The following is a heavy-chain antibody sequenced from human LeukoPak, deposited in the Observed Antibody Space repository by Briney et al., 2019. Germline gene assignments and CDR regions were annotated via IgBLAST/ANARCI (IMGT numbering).Heavy chain of an antibody. CDR3: ARAGYSSSWYDY. J-gene: IGHJ4*02. CDR2: INHSGST. CDR1: GGSFSGYY. V-gene: IGHV4-34*01. Sequence: SETLSLTCAVYGGSFSGYYWSWIRQPPGKGLEWIGEINHSGSTNYNPSLKSRVTISVDTSKNQFSLKLSSVTAADTAVYYCARAGYSSSWYDYWGQGTLVTGSS. D-gene: IGHD6-13*01.